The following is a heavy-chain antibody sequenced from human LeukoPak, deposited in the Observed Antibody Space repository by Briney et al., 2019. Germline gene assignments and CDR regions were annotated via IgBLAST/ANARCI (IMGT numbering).Heavy chain of an antibody. CDR2: FNREDDEA. V-gene: IGHV1-24*01. CDR1: GYTFTDYH. J-gene: IGHJ4*02. CDR3: ATLDSYYDNSGRPLVPD. Sequence: ASVKVSCRASGYTFTDYHIHWVRQAPGQGLEWMGGFNREDDEAIYAPHFQGRVTVTEDTSTDTAYMELSSLRSEDTAVYYCATLDSYYDNSGRPLVPDWGQGTLVTVSS. D-gene: IGHD3-22*01.